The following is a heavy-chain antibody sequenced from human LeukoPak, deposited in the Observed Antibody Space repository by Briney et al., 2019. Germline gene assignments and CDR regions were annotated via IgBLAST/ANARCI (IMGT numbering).Heavy chain of an antibody. Sequence: SETLSLTCTVSGGSISSYYWSWIRQPPGKGLEWIGYIYNSGSTNYNPSLKSRVTISVDTSKNQLSLKLSSATAADTAVYYCARHTHYSSSSPFGYWGQGTLVTVSS. J-gene: IGHJ4*02. CDR3: ARHTHYSSSSPFGY. CDR2: IYNSGST. CDR1: GGSISSYY. D-gene: IGHD6-6*01. V-gene: IGHV4-59*01.